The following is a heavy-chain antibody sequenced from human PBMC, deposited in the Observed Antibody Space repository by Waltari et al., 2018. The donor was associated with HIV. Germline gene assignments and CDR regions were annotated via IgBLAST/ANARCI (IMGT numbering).Heavy chain of an antibody. J-gene: IGHJ4*02. CDR3: ARGKMATTLFFDY. D-gene: IGHD5-12*01. Sequence: QVQVQESCPGLVTPAQTRSVTCYVCGGSSVGCGYHWSWIRQHPGKGLEWIGYTYDGGSPYYSPSLKSRITISLDTSKNQFSLRLSSVTAADTAVYYCARGKMATTLFFDYWGQGSLVTVSS. CDR2: TYDGGSP. V-gene: IGHV4-31*03. CDR1: GGSSVGCGYH.